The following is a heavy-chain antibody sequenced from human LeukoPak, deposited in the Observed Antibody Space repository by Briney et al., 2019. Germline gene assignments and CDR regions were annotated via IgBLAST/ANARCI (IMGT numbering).Heavy chain of an antibody. CDR3: ARRSSGYSYALRFDY. CDR1: GGSFSGYY. CDR2: INHSGSI. V-gene: IGHV4-34*01. D-gene: IGHD5-18*01. J-gene: IGHJ4*02. Sequence: SETLSLTCAVYGGSFSGYYWSWIRQPPGKGLEWIGEINHSGSINYNPSLKSRVTISVDTSKNQFSLKLSSVTAADTAVYYCARRSSGYSYALRFDYWGQGTLVTVSS.